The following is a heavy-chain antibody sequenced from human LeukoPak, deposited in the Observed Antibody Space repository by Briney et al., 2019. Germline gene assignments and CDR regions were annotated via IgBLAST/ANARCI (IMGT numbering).Heavy chain of an antibody. CDR3: ARDGGSSWSHQYGLDV. V-gene: IGHV4-59*01. J-gene: IGHJ6*02. CDR2: IYYSGST. Sequence: SETLSLTCTVSGGSISSYYWSWIRQPPGKGLEWIGYIYYSGSTNYNPSLKSRVTISVDTSKNQFSLKLSSVTAADTAVYYCARDGGSSWSHQYGLDVWGQGTTVTVSS. D-gene: IGHD6-13*01. CDR1: GGSISSYY.